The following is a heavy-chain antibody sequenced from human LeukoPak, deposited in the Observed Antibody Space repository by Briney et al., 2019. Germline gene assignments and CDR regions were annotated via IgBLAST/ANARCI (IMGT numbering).Heavy chain of an antibody. CDR1: GYPFTSYW. CDR2: IYPGDSDT. J-gene: IGHJ4*02. CDR3: ARLGYCSRGTCYAFDY. D-gene: IGHD2-2*01. V-gene: IGHV5-51*01. Sequence: GESLKISCQGSGYPFTSYWIGWVRQMPGKGLEWMGIIYPGDSDTRYNPSFQGQVSMSAAKSITTAYLQWSSLKASDTAMYYCARLGYCSRGTCYAFDYWGQGTLVTVSS.